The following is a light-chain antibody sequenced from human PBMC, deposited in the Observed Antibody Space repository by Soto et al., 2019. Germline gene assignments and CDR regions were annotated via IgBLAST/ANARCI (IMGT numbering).Light chain of an antibody. J-gene: IGKJ1*01. CDR1: QSISSW. V-gene: IGKV1-5*03. CDR2: KAS. Sequence: DIQMTQSPCTLSASVGDGVTITCRASQSISSWLAWYQQKPGKAPKLLIYKASTLESGVPSNFSGSGSGTEFTLTISSLQPEDFATYYCQQYNAYPWTFGQGTKVDIK. CDR3: QQYNAYPWT.